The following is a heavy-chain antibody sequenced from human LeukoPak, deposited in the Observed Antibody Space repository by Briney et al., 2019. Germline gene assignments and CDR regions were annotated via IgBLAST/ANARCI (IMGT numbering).Heavy chain of an antibody. V-gene: IGHV4-34*01. CDR2: IYYSGST. CDR1: GGSFSGYY. D-gene: IGHD3-3*01. Sequence: SETLSLTCAVYGGSFSGYYWSWIRQPPGKGLEWIGSIYYSGSTYYNPSLKSRATISVDTSKNQFSLKLSSVTAADTAVYYCARGNFWSGYYIYYYYYMDVWGKGTTVTVSS. J-gene: IGHJ6*03. CDR3: ARGNFWSGYYIYYYYYMDV.